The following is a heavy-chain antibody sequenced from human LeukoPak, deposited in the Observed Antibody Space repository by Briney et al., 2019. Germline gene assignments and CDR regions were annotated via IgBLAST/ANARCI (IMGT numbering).Heavy chain of an antibody. CDR3: AREGGGSSWYGDAFDI. Sequence: GASVKVSCKASGYTFTSYYMHWVRQAPGQGLEWMGWISAYNGNTNYAQKLQGRVTMTTDTSTSTAYMELRSLRSDDTAVYYCAREGGGSSWYGDAFDIWGQGTMVTVSS. CDR2: ISAYNGNT. V-gene: IGHV1-18*04. CDR1: GYTFTSYY. D-gene: IGHD6-13*01. J-gene: IGHJ3*02.